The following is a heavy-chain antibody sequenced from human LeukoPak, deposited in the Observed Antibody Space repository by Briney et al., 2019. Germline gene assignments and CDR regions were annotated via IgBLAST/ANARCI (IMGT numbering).Heavy chain of an antibody. CDR1: GGTFSSYA. J-gene: IGHJ4*02. CDR3: ANTYSGYDGPRY. V-gene: IGHV1-69*06. CDR2: IIPIFGTA. D-gene: IGHD5-12*01. Sequence: SVKVSCKASGGTFSSYAISWVRQAPGQGLEWMGGIIPIFGTANYAQKFQGRVTITADKSTSTAYMELSSLRSEDTAVYYCANTYSGYDGPRYWGQGTLVTVSS.